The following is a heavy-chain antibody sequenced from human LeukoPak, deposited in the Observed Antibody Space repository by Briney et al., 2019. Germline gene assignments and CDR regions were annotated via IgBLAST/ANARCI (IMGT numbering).Heavy chain of an antibody. CDR1: GGSISSYY. J-gene: IGHJ5*02. CDR3: ARLQLELNWSDP. CDR2: IYYSGST. V-gene: IGHV4-59*01. Sequence: SETLSLTCTVSGGSISSYYWSWIRQPPGKGLEWIGYIYYSGSTNYNPSLKSRVTISVDTSKNQFSLKLSSVTAADTAVYYCARLQLELNWSDPWGQGTLVTVSS. D-gene: IGHD1-1*01.